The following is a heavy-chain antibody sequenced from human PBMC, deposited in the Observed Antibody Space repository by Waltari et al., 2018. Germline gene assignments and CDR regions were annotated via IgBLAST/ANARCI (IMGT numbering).Heavy chain of an antibody. V-gene: IGHV1-2*06. D-gene: IGHD2-15*01. CDR2: ISPNSGGT. CDR1: GYTFTDWY. J-gene: IGHJ4*02. CDR3: AKGGDCNGGSCNFDY. Sequence: QVQLVQSGAEVKKPGASVKVSCKASGYTFTDWYIYWVTQAPGQGREWMGRISPNSGGTNYAQKFQGRVTMTRDTSISTAYMELSRLTSDDTAVYYCAKGGDCNGGSCNFDYWGQGTVVTVSS.